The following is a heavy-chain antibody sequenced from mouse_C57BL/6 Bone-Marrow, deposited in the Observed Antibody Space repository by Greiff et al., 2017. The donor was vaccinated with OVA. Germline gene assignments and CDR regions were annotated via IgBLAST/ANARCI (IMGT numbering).Heavy chain of an antibody. CDR1: GYTFTSYW. Sequence: VQLQQPGAELVKPGASVKMSCKASGYTFTSYWITWVKQRPGQGLEWIGDIYPGSGSTNYNEKFKSKATLTVDTSSSTAYMQLSSLTSEASSVYYCSRSKNGRRKLDWFAFWGQGTLVTVSA. V-gene: IGHV1-55*01. D-gene: IGHD1-1*02. J-gene: IGHJ3*01. CDR2: IYPGSGST. CDR3: SRSKNGRRKLDWFAF.